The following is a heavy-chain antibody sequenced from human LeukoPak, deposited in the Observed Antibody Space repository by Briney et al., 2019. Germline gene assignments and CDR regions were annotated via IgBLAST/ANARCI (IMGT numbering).Heavy chain of an antibody. D-gene: IGHD1-26*01. V-gene: IGHV4-38-2*01. J-gene: IGHJ4*02. CDR1: GYSISSGYY. CDR2: IYHSGST. Sequence: SETLSLTCAVSGYSISSGYYWGWIRQPPGKGLEWIGSIYHSGSTYYNPSLESRVTLSVDTSKNQFSLRLSSVTATDTAVYYCARQGSNYRFDYWGQGTLVTVSS. CDR3: ARQGSNYRFDY.